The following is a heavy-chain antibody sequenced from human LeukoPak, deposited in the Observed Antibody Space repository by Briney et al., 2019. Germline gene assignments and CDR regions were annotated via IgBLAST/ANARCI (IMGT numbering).Heavy chain of an antibody. Sequence: SETLSLTCTVSGGSISSYYWSWIRQPPGKGLEWIGYIYYSGSTNYNPSLKSRVTISVDTSKNQFSLKLSSVTAADTAVYYCARGSDYYDSSGYWGPWGQGTLVTASS. J-gene: IGHJ5*02. D-gene: IGHD3-22*01. CDR2: IYYSGST. CDR3: ARGSDYYDSSGYWGP. CDR1: GGSISSYY. V-gene: IGHV4-59*01.